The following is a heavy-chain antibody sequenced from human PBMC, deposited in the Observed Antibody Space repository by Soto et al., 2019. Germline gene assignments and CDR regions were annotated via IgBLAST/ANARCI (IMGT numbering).Heavy chain of an antibody. CDR2: ISAYNGNT. J-gene: IGHJ5*02. CDR1: GYTFTSYG. Sequence: ASVKVSCKASGYTFTSYGISWVRQAPGQGLEWMGWISAYNGNTNYAQKLQGRVTMTTDTSTSTAYMELRSLRSDDTAVYYCARDGGDCSSTSCSRDNWFDPWGQGTLVTVSS. V-gene: IGHV1-18*01. D-gene: IGHD2-2*03. CDR3: ARDGGDCSSTSCSRDNWFDP.